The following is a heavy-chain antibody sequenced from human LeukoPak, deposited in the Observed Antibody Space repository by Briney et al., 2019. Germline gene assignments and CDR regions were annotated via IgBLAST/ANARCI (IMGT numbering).Heavy chain of an antibody. Sequence: GRSLRLSCAASGFTFSSYGMHWDRQAPGKGLEWVAVIWYDGSNKYYADSVKGRFTISRDNSKNTLYLQMNSLRAEDTAVYYCARDNEHYFDSWGQGTLVTVSS. J-gene: IGHJ4*02. CDR3: ARDNEHYFDS. V-gene: IGHV3-33*01. CDR2: IWYDGSNK. CDR1: GFTFSSYG. D-gene: IGHD1-1*01.